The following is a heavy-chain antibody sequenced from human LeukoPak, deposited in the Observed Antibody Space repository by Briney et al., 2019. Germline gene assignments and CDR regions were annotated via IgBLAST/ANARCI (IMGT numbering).Heavy chain of an antibody. CDR3: ARTVAIAAAGFDY. CDR2: IYTSGST. D-gene: IGHD6-13*01. Sequence: SETLSLTCTVSGGSISSSSYYWGWIRQPPGKGLEWIGSIYTSGSTSYNPSLKSRVTISVDTSKNQFSLKLSSVTAADTAVYYCARTVAIAAAGFDYWGQGTLVTVSS. J-gene: IGHJ4*02. V-gene: IGHV4-39*07. CDR1: GGSISSSSYY.